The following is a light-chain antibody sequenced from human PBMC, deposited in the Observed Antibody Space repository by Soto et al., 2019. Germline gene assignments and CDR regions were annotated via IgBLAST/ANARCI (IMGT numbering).Light chain of an antibody. CDR3: QSYDISLHNYV. J-gene: IGLJ1*01. CDR2: GDN. V-gene: IGLV1-40*01. Sequence: QSVLTQPPSVSGAPGQRVIISCSGSSSNLGAGYDVHWYRQLPGTAPKLLIYGDNNRPSGVPDRFSGSKSGTSASLAITRLQAEDEADYYCQSYDISLHNYVFGTGTQLTVL. CDR1: SSNLGAGYD.